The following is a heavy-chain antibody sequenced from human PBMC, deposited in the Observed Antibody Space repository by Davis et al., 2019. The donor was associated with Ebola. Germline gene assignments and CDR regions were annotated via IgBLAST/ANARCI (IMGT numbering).Heavy chain of an antibody. D-gene: IGHD1-7*01. J-gene: IGHJ4*02. CDR2: IKQDGSEK. V-gene: IGHV3-7*03. Sequence: PGGSLRLSCPAPGFTFSNYWRSWVRQAPGKGPEWVANIKQDGSEKYYLDSVKGRFTISRDNAKNSLYLQMNSLRAEDTDVYYCARKTTFFDDWGQGTPVTVSS. CDR3: ARKTTFFDD. CDR1: GFTFSNYW.